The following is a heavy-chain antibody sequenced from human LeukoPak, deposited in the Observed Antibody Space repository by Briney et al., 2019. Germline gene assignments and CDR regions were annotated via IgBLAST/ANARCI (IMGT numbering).Heavy chain of an antibody. CDR1: GYSISSGYY. D-gene: IGHD3-3*01. V-gene: IGHV4-38-2*01. CDR3: ARWDSGEWFHDAFDI. CDR2: IYHSGST. J-gene: IGHJ3*02. Sequence: SETLSLTCGVSGYSISSGYYWGWIRQPPGMGLEWIGSIYHSGSTYYNPSLKSRVTISVATSKNQFSLKLRSVTAADTALYYCARWDSGEWFHDAFDIWGQGTRVTVSS.